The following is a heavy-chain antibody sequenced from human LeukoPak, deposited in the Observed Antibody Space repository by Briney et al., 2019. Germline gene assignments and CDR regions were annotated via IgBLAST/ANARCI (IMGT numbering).Heavy chain of an antibody. V-gene: IGHV3-30-3*01. CDR3: ASRGDVYGSGRVAFDI. J-gene: IGHJ3*02. CDR1: GFNFSSYA. Sequence: GGSLRLSCAASGFNFSSYAMHWVRQAPGKGLEWVAVISYDGSNKYYADSVKGRFTISRDNSKNTLYLQMNSLRAEDTAVYYCASRGDVYGSGRVAFDIWGQGTMVTVSS. D-gene: IGHD3-10*01. CDR2: ISYDGSNK.